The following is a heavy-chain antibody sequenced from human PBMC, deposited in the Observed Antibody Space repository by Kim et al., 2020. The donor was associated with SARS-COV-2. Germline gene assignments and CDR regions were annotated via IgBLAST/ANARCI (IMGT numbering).Heavy chain of an antibody. D-gene: IGHD2-8*01. CDR2: T. CDR3: ARNGGEETFDY. Sequence: TNYNPSLDSRVTMSVDTSKNHFSLKLSSVTAADSAVYYCARNGGEETFDYWDQGTLVTVSS. J-gene: IGHJ4*02. V-gene: IGHV4-4*07.